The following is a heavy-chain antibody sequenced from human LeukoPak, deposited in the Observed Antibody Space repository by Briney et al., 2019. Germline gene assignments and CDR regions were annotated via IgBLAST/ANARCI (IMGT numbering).Heavy chain of an antibody. CDR2: IYYSGST. CDR3: ARVGQLAFPDNWFDP. Sequence: PSETLSLTCTVSGGSISSYYWSWIRQPPGKGLEWIGYIYYSGSTNYNPSLKSRVTISVDTSKNQFSLKLSSVTAADTAVYYCARVGQLAFPDNWFDPWGQGTLVTVSS. V-gene: IGHV4-59*01. D-gene: IGHD6-13*01. J-gene: IGHJ5*02. CDR1: GGSISSYY.